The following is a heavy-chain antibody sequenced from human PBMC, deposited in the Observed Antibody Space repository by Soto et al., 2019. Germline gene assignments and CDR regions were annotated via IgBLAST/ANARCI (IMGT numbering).Heavy chain of an antibody. V-gene: IGHV3-30*18. CDR1: GFTFSSYG. Sequence: LRLSCAASGFTFSSYGMHRVRQAPGKGLEWVAIISYDEINKYYADSVKGRFTISRDNSKNTLYLQMNSLRAEDTAVYYCAKSVYNWNDGFFDYWGQGTLVTVSS. J-gene: IGHJ4*02. CDR3: AKSVYNWNDGFFDY. CDR2: ISYDEINK. D-gene: IGHD1-1*01.